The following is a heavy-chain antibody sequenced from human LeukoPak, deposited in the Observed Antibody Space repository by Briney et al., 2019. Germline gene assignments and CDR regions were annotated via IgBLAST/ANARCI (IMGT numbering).Heavy chain of an antibody. CDR3: ARVAYGGEVGATIYYDY. Sequence: ASVKVSCKASGYAFTSYGISWVRQAPGQGLEWMGWISAYNGNTNYAQKLQGRVTMTTDTSTSTAYMELRSLRSDDTAVYYCARVAYGGEVGATIYYDYWGQGTLVTVSS. D-gene: IGHD1-26*01. V-gene: IGHV1-18*01. CDR2: ISAYNGNT. CDR1: GYAFTSYG. J-gene: IGHJ4*02.